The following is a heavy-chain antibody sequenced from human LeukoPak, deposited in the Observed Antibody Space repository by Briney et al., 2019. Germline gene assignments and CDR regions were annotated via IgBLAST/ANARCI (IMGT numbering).Heavy chain of an antibody. J-gene: IGHJ4*02. CDR2: IYYSGST. CDR1: GGSISSGSYY. CDR3: ARHTTGYCSSTSCTFDY. Sequence: NPSQTLSLTCTVSGGSISSGSYYWSWIRQPAGKGLEWIGSIYYSGSTYYNPSLKSRVTISVDTSKNQFSLKLSSVTAAGTAVYYCARHTTGYCSSTSCTFDYWGQGTLVTVSS. D-gene: IGHD2-2*01. V-gene: IGHV4-61*02.